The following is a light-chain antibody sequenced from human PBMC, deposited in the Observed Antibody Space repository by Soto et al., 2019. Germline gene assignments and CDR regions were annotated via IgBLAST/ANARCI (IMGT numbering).Light chain of an antibody. CDR3: QQYSSYLIT. V-gene: IGKV1-5*01. J-gene: IGKJ4*01. Sequence: DIQMTQSPSTLSGSVGDRVTITCRASQTISSWLAWYQQQPGKAPKLLIYDASNLESGVPSRFSGSGSGTEFTLTISSLQPDDFATYHCQQYSSYLITFGGGTKVDI. CDR2: DAS. CDR1: QTISSW.